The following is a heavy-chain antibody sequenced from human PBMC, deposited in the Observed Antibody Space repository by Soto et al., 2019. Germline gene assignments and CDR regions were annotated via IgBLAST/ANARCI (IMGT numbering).Heavy chain of an antibody. CDR3: ATVFDD. CDR2: IDTDGGGT. J-gene: IGHJ4*02. D-gene: IGHD4-17*01. Sequence: EVQLVESGGGLVQPGGSLRVSCAASGFTFRSHRIHWVRQAPGKGLEWVSRIDTDGGGTSYADSVKGRFTISTDNAENTVYLQMNGLRVEDTPVYYCATVFDDWGQGTLVTVSS. V-gene: IGHV3-74*01. CDR1: GFTFRSHR.